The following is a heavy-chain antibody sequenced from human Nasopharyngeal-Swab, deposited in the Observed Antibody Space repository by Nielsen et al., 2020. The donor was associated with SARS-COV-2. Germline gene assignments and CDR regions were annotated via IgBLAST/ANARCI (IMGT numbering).Heavy chain of an antibody. V-gene: IGHV3-69-1*01. J-gene: IGHJ5*02. CDR3: ARGGRWWATTSRANNWFDP. CDR2: ISSSSTI. D-gene: IGHD1/OR15-1a*01. Sequence: WIRQPPGKGLGWVSYISSSSTIYYADSVKGRFTISRDNAKNSLYLQMNSLRAEDTAVYYCARGGRWWATTSRANNWFDPWGQGTLVTVSS.